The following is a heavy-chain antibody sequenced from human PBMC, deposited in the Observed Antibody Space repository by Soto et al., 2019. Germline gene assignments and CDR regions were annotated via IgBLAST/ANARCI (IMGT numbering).Heavy chain of an antibody. CDR1: GFTVSSSY. CDR3: ARTYSSRVPDAFDI. Sequence: EVQLVESGGGLVQPGGSLRLSCAASGFTVSSSYMSWVRQAPGKGLEWVSVIYSGGSTYYADSVKGRFTISRHNSKNTLYLQMNSLRAEDTAVYYCARTYSSRVPDAFDIWGQGTMVTVSS. V-gene: IGHV3-53*04. J-gene: IGHJ3*02. D-gene: IGHD6-19*01. CDR2: IYSGGST.